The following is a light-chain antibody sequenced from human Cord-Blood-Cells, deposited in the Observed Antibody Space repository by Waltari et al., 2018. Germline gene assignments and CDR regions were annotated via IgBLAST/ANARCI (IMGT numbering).Light chain of an antibody. V-gene: IGLV2-23*02. Sequence: QSALTQPASVSGSPGQSITLSCTGTSSDVGSYNLVSWYQQHPGKAPKLMIYEVSKRPSGVSIRFSASESGNTASLTSSGLQADDEADYYCCSYAGSSTSYVYGTGTKVSVL. CDR3: CSYAGSSTSYV. J-gene: IGLJ1*01. CDR2: EVS. CDR1: SSDVGSYNL.